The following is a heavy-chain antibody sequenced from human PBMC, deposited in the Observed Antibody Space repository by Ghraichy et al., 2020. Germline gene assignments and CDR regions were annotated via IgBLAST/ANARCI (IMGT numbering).Heavy chain of an antibody. CDR2: INPNSGGT. J-gene: IGHJ4*02. V-gene: IGHV1-2*02. Sequence: ASVKVSCKASGYTFTGYYMHWVRQAPGQGLEWMGWINPNSGGTNYAQKFQGRVTMTRDTSISTAYMELSRLRSDDTAVYYCARELGLSGSYYVFDYWGQGTLVTVSS. D-gene: IGHD1-26*01. CDR1: GYTFTGYY. CDR3: ARELGLSGSYYVFDY.